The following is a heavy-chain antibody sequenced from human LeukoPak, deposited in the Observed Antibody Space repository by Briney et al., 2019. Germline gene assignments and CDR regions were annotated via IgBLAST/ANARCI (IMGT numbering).Heavy chain of an antibody. CDR3: AKGDLYGDYVILN. J-gene: IGHJ4*02. CDR2: IWYDGSNK. CDR1: GFIFSSCG. V-gene: IGHV3-33*06. Sequence: GGSLRLSCAASGFIFSSCGMHWVRQAPGKGLEWVAVIWYDGSNKYYADSVKGRFTISRDNSKNTLYLQMNSLRAEDTAVYYCAKGDLYGDYVILNWGQGTLATVSS. D-gene: IGHD4-17*01.